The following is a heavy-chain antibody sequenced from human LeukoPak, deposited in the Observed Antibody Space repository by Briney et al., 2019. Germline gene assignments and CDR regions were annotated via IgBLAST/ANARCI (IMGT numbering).Heavy chain of an antibody. D-gene: IGHD3-9*01. V-gene: IGHV3-23*01. CDR3: AKVQLRYFDWLLGAN. CDR2: ISGSGGST. J-gene: IGHJ4*02. CDR1: GFTFSSYA. Sequence: GGSLRLSCAASGFTFSSYAMSWVRQAPGKGLEWVSAISGSGGSTYYADSVKGRFTISRDNSKNTLYLQMNSLRAEDTAVYYCAKVQLRYFDWLLGANWGQGTLVTVSS.